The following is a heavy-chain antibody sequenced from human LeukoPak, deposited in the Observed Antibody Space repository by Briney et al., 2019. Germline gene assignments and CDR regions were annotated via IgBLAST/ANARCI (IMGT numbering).Heavy chain of an antibody. CDR1: GNTFTGYY. Sequence: ASVTVSCKASGNTFTGYYIHWVRQAPGQGLEWMGWIIPNSGDTHYQRNFQGRVTLARDMSITTAYMELSRLKSDDTAVYYCARQEGAGSWTTFDSWGQGTLVPVSS. J-gene: IGHJ4*02. CDR2: IIPNSGDT. D-gene: IGHD6-13*01. V-gene: IGHV1-2*02. CDR3: ARQEGAGSWTTFDS.